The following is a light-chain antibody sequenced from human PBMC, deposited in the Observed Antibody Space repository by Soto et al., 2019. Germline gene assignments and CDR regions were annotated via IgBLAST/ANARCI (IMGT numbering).Light chain of an antibody. CDR2: GDS. CDR1: SSNIGAGYD. V-gene: IGLV1-40*01. CDR3: QSYDSRLSGSDV. J-gene: IGLJ1*01. Sequence: QSALTQPPSVSGAPGQRVTISCTGGSSNIGAGYDVNWYQQLPGAAPKLLIFGDSNRPSGVPDRFSGSKSGTSASLAITGLQADDEADYYCQSYDSRLSGSDVFGAGTKVTVL.